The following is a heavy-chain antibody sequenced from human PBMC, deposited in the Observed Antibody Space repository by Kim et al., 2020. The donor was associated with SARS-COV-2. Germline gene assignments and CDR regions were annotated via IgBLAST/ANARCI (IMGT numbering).Heavy chain of an antibody. D-gene: IGHD3-16*02. CDR3: AKVLYDYVWGSYRSNWFDP. Sequence: GGSLRLSCAASGFTFSSYAMSWVRQAPGKGLEWVSAISGSGGSTYYADSVKGRFTISRDNSKNTLYLQMNSLRAEDTAVYYCAKVLYDYVWGSYRSNWFDPWGQGTLVTVSS. CDR1: GFTFSSYA. CDR2: ISGSGGST. V-gene: IGHV3-23*01. J-gene: IGHJ5*02.